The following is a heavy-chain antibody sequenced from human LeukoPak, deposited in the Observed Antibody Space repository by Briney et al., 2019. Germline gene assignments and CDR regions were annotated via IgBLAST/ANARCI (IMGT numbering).Heavy chain of an antibody. CDR3: ARGAGWYDF. CDR2: IIPIFGTA. Sequence: VASVKVSCKASGYTFTSYAMHWVRQAPGQRLEWMGGIIPIFGTANYAQKFQGRVTITADESTSTAYMELSSLRSEDTAVYYCARGAGWYDFWGQGTLVTVSS. CDR1: GYTFTSYA. V-gene: IGHV1-69*13. J-gene: IGHJ5*01. D-gene: IGHD6-19*01.